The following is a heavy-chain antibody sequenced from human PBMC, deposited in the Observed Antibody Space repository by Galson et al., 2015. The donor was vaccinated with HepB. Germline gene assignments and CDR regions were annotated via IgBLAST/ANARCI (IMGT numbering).Heavy chain of an antibody. Sequence: SVKVSCKASGYRFSTYSITWVRQAPGQGPEWMGWISPFDGDTNYTRKFQGRVSMTTDTITRTAYMELRSLRSDDTAVYYCARGAHVAVVGGTQNNWFGPWGQGTLVTVSS. CDR2: ISPFDGDT. CDR1: GYRFSTYS. J-gene: IGHJ5*02. D-gene: IGHD2-15*01. V-gene: IGHV1-18*01. CDR3: ARGAHVAVVGGTQNNWFGP.